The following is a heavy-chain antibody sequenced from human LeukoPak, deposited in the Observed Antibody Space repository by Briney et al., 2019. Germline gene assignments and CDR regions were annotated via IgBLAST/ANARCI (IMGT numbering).Heavy chain of an antibody. V-gene: IGHV3-30*18. D-gene: IGHD2-15*01. CDR1: GFTFSSYG. Sequence: AGGSLRLSCAASGFTFSSYGMHWVRQAPGKGLEWVAVISYDGSNKYYADSVKGRFTISRDNSKNTLYLQMNSLRAEDTAVYYCAKVLNPAGQGYCSGGSCYPPDYWGQGTLVTVSS. CDR2: ISYDGSNK. CDR3: AKVLNPAGQGYCSGGSCYPPDY. J-gene: IGHJ4*02.